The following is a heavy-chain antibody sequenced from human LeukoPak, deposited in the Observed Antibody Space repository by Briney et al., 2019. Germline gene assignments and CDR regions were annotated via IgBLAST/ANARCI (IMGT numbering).Heavy chain of an antibody. D-gene: IGHD3-10*01. V-gene: IGHV3-23*01. CDR2: ISGSGGST. J-gene: IGHJ4*02. Sequence: GSLRLSCAASGFTFSSYAMSWVRQAPGKGLEWVSAISGSGGSTYYADSVKGRFTIPRDNSKNTLYLQMNSLRAEDTAVYYCAKGTTMVRGVIITFDDWGQGTLVTVSS. CDR1: GFTFSSYA. CDR3: AKGTTMVRGVIITFDD.